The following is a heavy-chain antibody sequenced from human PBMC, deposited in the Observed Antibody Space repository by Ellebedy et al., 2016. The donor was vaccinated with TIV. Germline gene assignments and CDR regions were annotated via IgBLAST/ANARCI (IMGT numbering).Heavy chain of an antibody. Sequence: MPSETLSLTCTVSGGSISSSSYYWGWIRQPPGKGMEWIGSIYYSGSTDYNPSLKSRVTISVDTSKNQFSLNLKLSSVTAADPAIYYCARTIAFYDILTGYVPNWFDPWGQGTLVTVSS. CDR3: ARTIAFYDILTGYVPNWFDP. D-gene: IGHD3-9*01. V-gene: IGHV4-39*07. CDR2: IYYSGST. J-gene: IGHJ5*02. CDR1: GGSISSSSYY.